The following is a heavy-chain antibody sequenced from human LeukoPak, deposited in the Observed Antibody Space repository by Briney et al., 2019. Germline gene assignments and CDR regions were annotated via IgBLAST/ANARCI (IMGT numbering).Heavy chain of an antibody. Sequence: GGSLRLSCAASGFTFSTYGMHWVRQAPGKGLEWVSAISGSGGSTYYADSVKGRFTISRDNSKNTLYLQMNSLRAEDTAVYYCAKKYYRWGNYYDSSGYYYDYWGQGTLVTVSS. V-gene: IGHV3-23*01. CDR1: GFTFSTYG. D-gene: IGHD3-22*01. CDR2: ISGSGGST. J-gene: IGHJ4*02. CDR3: AKKYYRWGNYYDSSGYYYDY.